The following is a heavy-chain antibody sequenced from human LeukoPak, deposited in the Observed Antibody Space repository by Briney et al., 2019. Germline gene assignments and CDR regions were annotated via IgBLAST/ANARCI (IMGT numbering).Heavy chain of an antibody. CDR1: GFTFSSYA. J-gene: IGHJ4*02. Sequence: PGGSLRLSCEASGFTFSSYAMHWFRQAPGKGLEWVAVIAYDETNKFYAESVKGRFTICRDNYKNTLCLQMSSVRIEDAPAYYCVSGLAYFDVCSGHLGELDYWGQGTLVT. D-gene: IGHD3-3*01. CDR2: IAYDETNK. V-gene: IGHV3-30*04. CDR3: VSGLAYFDVCSGHLGELDY.